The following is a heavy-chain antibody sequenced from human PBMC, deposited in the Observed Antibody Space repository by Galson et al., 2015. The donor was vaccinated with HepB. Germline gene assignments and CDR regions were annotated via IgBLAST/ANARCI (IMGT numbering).Heavy chain of an antibody. D-gene: IGHD6-13*01. CDR1: GFTFSISV. CDR2: ISGSSGST. J-gene: IGHJ3*02. V-gene: IGHV3-23*01. Sequence: SLRLSCAASGFTFSISVMNWVRQAPGKGLEWVSGISGSSGSTYYADSVKGRFTISRDNSKNTLYLQMNSLRAEYTAVYYCAKVRSSWTGACDIWGQGTMVTVSS. CDR3: AKVRSSWTGACDI.